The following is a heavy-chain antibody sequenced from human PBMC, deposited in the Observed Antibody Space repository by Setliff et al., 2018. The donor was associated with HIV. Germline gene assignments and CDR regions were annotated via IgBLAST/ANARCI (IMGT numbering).Heavy chain of an antibody. D-gene: IGHD4-17*01. J-gene: IGHJ4*02. V-gene: IGHV4-61*02. CDR2: FYTSGST. Sequence: SETLSLTCTVSGGSIRNEDYFWSWIRQPAGKGLEWIGRFYTSGSTNYNPPFKSRVTISEGTSENQFSLKLTSVTAADTAIYYCARRIYGNNPYFDYWSQGTLVTVSS. CDR3: ARRIYGNNPYFDY. CDR1: GGSIRNEDYF.